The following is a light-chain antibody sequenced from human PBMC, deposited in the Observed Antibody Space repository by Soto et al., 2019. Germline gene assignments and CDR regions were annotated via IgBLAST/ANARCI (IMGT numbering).Light chain of an antibody. Sequence: QSVLTQPPSVSGAPGQRVTISCTGSSSNIGAGYDVHWYQQLPGTAPKLLIYVNSNRPSGVPDRFSGSKSGTSASLAITGLQAEDEADDYCQSYDRSLSGSGVVFGGGTKLTVL. CDR2: VNS. V-gene: IGLV1-40*01. CDR1: SSNIGAGYD. CDR3: QSYDRSLSGSGVV. J-gene: IGLJ2*01.